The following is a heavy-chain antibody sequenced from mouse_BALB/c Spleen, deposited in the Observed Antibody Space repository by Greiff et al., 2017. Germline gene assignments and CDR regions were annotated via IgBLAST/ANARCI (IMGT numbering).Heavy chain of an antibody. Sequence: LQQPGSELVRPGASVKLSCKASGYTFTSYWMHWVKQRPGQGLEWIGNIYPGSGSTNYDEKFKSKATLTVDTSSSTAYMQLSSLTSEDSAVYYCTRCPYYGNWNYFDYWGQGTTLTVSS. CDR1: GYTFTSYW. V-gene: IGHV1S22*01. D-gene: IGHD2-10*01. J-gene: IGHJ2*01. CDR2: IYPGSGST. CDR3: TRCPYYGNWNYFDY.